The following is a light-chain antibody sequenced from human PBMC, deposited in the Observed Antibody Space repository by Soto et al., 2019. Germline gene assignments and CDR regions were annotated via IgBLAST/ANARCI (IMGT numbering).Light chain of an antibody. J-gene: IGKJ1*01. V-gene: IGKV3-15*01. CDR2: GAS. Sequence: EIVMTQSPATLSVSPGERATLSCRASQSVSSNLAWYQQKPGQAPRLLIYGASTRATGIPARFSGSGSGTEFTLTLSRLQSADFAVYYCQQYNNWPRTFGQGTKVDIK. CDR3: QQYNNWPRT. CDR1: QSVSSN.